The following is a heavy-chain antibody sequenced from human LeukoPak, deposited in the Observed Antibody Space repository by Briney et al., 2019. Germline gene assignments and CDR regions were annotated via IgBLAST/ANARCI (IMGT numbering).Heavy chain of an antibody. J-gene: IGHJ4*02. Sequence: GGSLRLSCAASGFTFSSNAMSWVRQAPGKGLEWVSAISDSGGSTYYADSVKGRFTISRDNSKNTLYLQMNSLRAEDAAVYYCAKLIAVAGTDDYWGQGTLVTVSS. CDR3: AKLIAVAGTDDY. D-gene: IGHD6-19*01. CDR1: GFTFSSNA. V-gene: IGHV3-23*01. CDR2: ISDSGGST.